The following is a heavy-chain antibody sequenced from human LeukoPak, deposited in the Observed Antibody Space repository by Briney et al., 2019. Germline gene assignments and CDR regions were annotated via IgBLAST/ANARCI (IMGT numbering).Heavy chain of an antibody. CDR3: ARDLGYGDYDM. V-gene: IGHV4-38-2*02. CDR2: IYRSGIT. Sequence: SETLSLTCIVSGYSISSGYYWALIRQPPGKGLEWIGSIYRSGITYYNPSLKSRVTISVDTSKNQFALKLSSVTAADTAVHYCARDLGYGDYDMWGQGTLVTVSS. J-gene: IGHJ4*02. D-gene: IGHD4-17*01. CDR1: GYSISSGYY.